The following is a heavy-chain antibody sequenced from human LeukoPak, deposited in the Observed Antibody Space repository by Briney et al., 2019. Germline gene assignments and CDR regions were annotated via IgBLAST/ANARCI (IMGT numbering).Heavy chain of an antibody. D-gene: IGHD3-3*01. V-gene: IGHV4-34*01. J-gene: IGHJ5*02. CDR3: ARGITIFGVGSTSWFDP. CDR1: GGSFSGYY. Sequence: SETLSLTCAVYGGSFSGYYWSWIRQPPGKGLEWIGKINHSGSTNYNPSPKSRVTISVDTSKNQFSLKLSSVTAADTAVYYCARGITIFGVGSTSWFDPWGQGTLVTVSS. CDR2: INHSGST.